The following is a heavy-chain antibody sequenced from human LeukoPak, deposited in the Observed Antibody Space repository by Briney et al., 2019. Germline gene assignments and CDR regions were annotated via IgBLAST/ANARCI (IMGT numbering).Heavy chain of an antibody. J-gene: IGHJ3*02. CDR3: ARDRGWELPGKDAFDI. V-gene: IGHV1-18*01. CDR1: GYTFTSYG. Sequence: ASVKVSCKASGYTFTSYGISWVRQAPGQGLEWMGWISAYNGNTNYAQKLQGRVTMTTDTSTSTAYMELRSLRSDDTAVYYCARDRGWELPGKDAFDIWGQGTMVTVSS. D-gene: IGHD1-26*01. CDR2: ISAYNGNT.